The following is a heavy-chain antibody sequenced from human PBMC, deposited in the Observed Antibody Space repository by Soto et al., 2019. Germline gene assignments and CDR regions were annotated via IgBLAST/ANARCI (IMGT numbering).Heavy chain of an antibody. D-gene: IGHD3-9*01. J-gene: IGHJ4*02. Sequence: GGSLRLSCAASGFTVSTKYMSWVRQAPGKGLEWVSVIYNGGSTFYADSVRGRFTISRDNSKNTVNLQMNSLRAEDTAVYYCATLMGGTSRYSFDYWGRGTLVTVSS. CDR1: GFTVSTKY. V-gene: IGHV3-66*01. CDR3: ATLMGGTSRYSFDY. CDR2: IYNGGST.